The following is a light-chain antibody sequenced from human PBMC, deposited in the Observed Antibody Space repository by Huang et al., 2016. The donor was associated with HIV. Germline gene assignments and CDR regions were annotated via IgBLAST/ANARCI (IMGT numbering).Light chain of an antibody. CDR2: GAS. CDR1: QRVNNN. J-gene: IGKJ3*01. V-gene: IGKV3-15*01. Sequence: VMTQSPATLSVSPGERATLSCRASQRVNNNLAWFQQNPGQAPRLLIYGASTRATGIPARFRGSGSGTEFTLTISSLQSEDLAVYYCQQYNNWPITFGPGTKVDVK. CDR3: QQYNNWPIT.